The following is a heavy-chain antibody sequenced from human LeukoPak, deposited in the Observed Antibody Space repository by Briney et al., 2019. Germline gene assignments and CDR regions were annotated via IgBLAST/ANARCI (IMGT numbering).Heavy chain of an antibody. V-gene: IGHV3-7*01. Sequence: PGESLRLSCAASGITFSSFWMTWVRQAPGKGLEWLAKMNQDGTQTHYVDPEQGRFTIDRDNAKNSLFLQMSGLRAEDTAVYYCARDNYYYYYMDVWGKGTTVTLSS. CDR3: ARDNYYYYYMDV. CDR2: MNQDGTQT. J-gene: IGHJ6*03. CDR1: GITFSSFW.